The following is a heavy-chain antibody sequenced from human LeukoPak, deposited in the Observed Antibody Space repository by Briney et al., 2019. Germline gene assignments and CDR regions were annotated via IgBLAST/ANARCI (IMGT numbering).Heavy chain of an antibody. CDR1: GFTFSSYA. CDR2: ISYDGSNK. V-gene: IGHV3-30-3*01. J-gene: IGHJ3*02. D-gene: IGHD6-13*01. CDR3: ARDWVAAESEDAFDI. Sequence: PGGSLRLSCAASGFTFSSYAMHWVRQAPGKGLEWVAVISYDGSNKYYADSVKGRFTISRDNSKNTLYLQMNSLRAEDTAVYYCARDWVAAESEDAFDIWGQGTMVTVSS.